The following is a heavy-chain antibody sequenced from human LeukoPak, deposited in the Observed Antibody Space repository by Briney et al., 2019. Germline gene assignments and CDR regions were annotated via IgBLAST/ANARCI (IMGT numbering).Heavy chain of an antibody. J-gene: IGHJ4*02. CDR1: GFTFSSYA. V-gene: IGHV3-30-3*02. Sequence: PGGSLRLSCAASGFTFSSYAMHWVRQAPGKGLEWVAVISYDGSNKYYADSVKGRFTISRDNSKNTLYLQMNSLRAEDTAVYYCAKDRPLYSGSQHFDYWGQGTLVTVSS. D-gene: IGHD1-26*01. CDR2: ISYDGSNK. CDR3: AKDRPLYSGSQHFDY.